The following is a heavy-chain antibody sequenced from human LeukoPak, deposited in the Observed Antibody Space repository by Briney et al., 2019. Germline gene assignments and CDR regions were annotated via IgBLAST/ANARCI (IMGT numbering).Heavy chain of an antibody. D-gene: IGHD2-2*01. V-gene: IGHV5-51*01. CDR2: IYPGGSDT. CDR3: ARGSRGFDP. CDR1: GYGFTNYW. J-gene: IGHJ5*02. Sequence: GESLKISCKGSGYGFTNYWIGWVRQMPGKGLEWMGVIYPGGSDTRYSPSFQGQVTISVDKSISAAYLQWSSLKASDTAMYYCARGSRGFDPWGQGTLVTVSS.